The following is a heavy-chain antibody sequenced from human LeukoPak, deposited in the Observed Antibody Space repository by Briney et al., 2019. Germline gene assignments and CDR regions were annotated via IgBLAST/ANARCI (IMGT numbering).Heavy chain of an antibody. J-gene: IGHJ3*02. D-gene: IGHD3-10*01. CDR3: ARRILGITMVRGLRQSDAFDI. Sequence: SETLSLTCTVSGGSISSSSYYWGWIRQPPGKGLEWIGSIYYSGSTYYNPSLKSRVTISVDTSKNQFSLKLSSVTAADTAVYYCARRILGITMVRGLRQSDAFDIWGQGTMVTVSS. V-gene: IGHV4-39*01. CDR1: GGSISSSSYY. CDR2: IYYSGST.